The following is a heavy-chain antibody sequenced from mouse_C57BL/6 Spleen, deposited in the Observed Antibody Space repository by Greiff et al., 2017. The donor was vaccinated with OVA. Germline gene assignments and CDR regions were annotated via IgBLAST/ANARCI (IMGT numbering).Heavy chain of an antibody. CDR3: ASHMVSYYFDY. Sequence: EVKLVESGGGLVQPGGSLSLSCAASGFTFTDYYMSWVRQPPGKALEWLGFIRNKANGYTTEYSASVKGRFTISRDNSQSILYLQMNALRAEDSATYYCASHMVSYYFDYWGQGTTLTVSS. D-gene: IGHD2-2*01. CDR2: IRNKANGYTT. CDR1: GFTFTDYY. J-gene: IGHJ2*01. V-gene: IGHV7-3*01.